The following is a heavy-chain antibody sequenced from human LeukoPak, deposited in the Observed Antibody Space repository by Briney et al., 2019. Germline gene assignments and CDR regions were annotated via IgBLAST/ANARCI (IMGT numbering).Heavy chain of an antibody. D-gene: IGHD5-18*01. Sequence: SETLSLTCAVYGGSFSGYYWSWIRQPPGKGLEWIGEINHSGSTNYNPSLKSRVTISVDTSKNQFSLKLSSVTAADTAVYYCARRRSYGYGYDGSTFDYWGQGTLVTVSS. CDR3: ARRRSYGYGYDGSTFDY. CDR1: GGSFSGYY. CDR2: INHSGST. V-gene: IGHV4-34*01. J-gene: IGHJ4*02.